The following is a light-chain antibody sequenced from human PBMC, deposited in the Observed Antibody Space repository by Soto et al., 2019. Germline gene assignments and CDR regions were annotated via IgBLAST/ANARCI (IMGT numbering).Light chain of an antibody. Sequence: DIQMTQSPSFVSASVGDRVTITCRASQGISSWLDWYQHKPGRAPKLLIHAASSLESGVPSRFSGSGSGTDFTLSISSLQPEDFATYYCQQTTSFPLTFGGGTKVE. J-gene: IGKJ4*01. V-gene: IGKV1-12*01. CDR2: AAS. CDR3: QQTTSFPLT. CDR1: QGISSW.